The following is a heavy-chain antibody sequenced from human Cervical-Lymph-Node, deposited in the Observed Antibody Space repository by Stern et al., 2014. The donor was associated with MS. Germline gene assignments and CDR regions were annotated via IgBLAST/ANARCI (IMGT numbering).Heavy chain of an antibody. V-gene: IGHV4-59*01. CDR3: ARGNYGSGNYRFDY. CDR2: IFDSGNT. J-gene: IGHJ4*02. D-gene: IGHD3-10*01. Sequence: QLQLQESGPGLVKPSETLSLTCSVSGGSISSYYWSWVRQPPGKGLEWIGYIFDSGNTKYNPSLKSRVTISVETSKIQFSLKLSSVTAADTAVYYCARGNYGSGNYRFDYWGQGTLVTVSS. CDR1: GGSISSYY.